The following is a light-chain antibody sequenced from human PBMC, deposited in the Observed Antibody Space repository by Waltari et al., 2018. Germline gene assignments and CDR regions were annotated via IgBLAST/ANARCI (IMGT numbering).Light chain of an antibody. Sequence: LPMTQSSSSLSASVGDRVTITFRASQSVSTYLNWYQQKPGKAPNLLIYAASSLQSGVPSRFSGRGPGTDFTLTISSLQPEDFATYYCQQSYSPLTFGGGTKVEIK. J-gene: IGKJ4*01. CDR1: QSVSTY. CDR2: AAS. CDR3: QQSYSPLT. V-gene: IGKV1-39*01.